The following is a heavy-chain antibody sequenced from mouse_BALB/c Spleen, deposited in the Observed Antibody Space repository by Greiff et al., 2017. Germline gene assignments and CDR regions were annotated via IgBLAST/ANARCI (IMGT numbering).Heavy chain of an antibody. D-gene: IGHD2-10*02. CDR2: IRNKANGYTT. V-gene: IGHV7-3*02. J-gene: IGHJ2*01. Sequence: EVKLMESGGGLVQPGGSLRLSCATSGFTFTDYYMSWVRQPPGKALEWLGFIRNKANGYTTEYSVSVKGRFTISRDNSQSILYLQMNTLRAEDSATYYCARDKKYGNYPFDYWGQGTTLTVSS. CDR3: ARDKKYGNYPFDY. CDR1: GFTFTDYY.